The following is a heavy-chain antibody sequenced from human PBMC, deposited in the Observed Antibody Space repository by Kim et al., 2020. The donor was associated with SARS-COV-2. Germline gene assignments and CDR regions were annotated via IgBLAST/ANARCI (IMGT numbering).Heavy chain of an antibody. J-gene: IGHJ5*02. CDR3: ARLLWFGESWFDP. V-gene: IGHV4-4*02. Sequence: NHNPPPESRVTISVDKSKNQFSLKLSSVTAADTAVYYCARLLWFGESWFDPWGQGTLVTVSS. D-gene: IGHD3-10*01.